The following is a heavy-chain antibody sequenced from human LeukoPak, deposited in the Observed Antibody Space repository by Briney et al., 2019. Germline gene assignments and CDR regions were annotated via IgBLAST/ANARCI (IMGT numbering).Heavy chain of an antibody. CDR2: IYYSGST. CDR3: ARQRAAAGTDYYYMDV. J-gene: IGHJ6*03. D-gene: IGHD6-13*01. V-gene: IGHV4-59*01. Sequence: SETLSLTCTVSGGSISSYYWSWIRQPPGKGLEWIGYIYYSGSTNYNPSLKSRVTISVDTSKNQFSLKLSSVTAADTAVHYCARQRAAAGTDYYYMDVWGKGTTVTVSS. CDR1: GGSISSYY.